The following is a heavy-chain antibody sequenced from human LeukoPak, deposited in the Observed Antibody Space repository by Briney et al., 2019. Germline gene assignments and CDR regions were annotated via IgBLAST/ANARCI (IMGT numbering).Heavy chain of an antibody. CDR3: AKDAAGPEY. J-gene: IGHJ4*02. D-gene: IGHD6-13*01. V-gene: IGHV3-23*01. CDR1: GLTFSDYS. CDR2: ISAGGGST. Sequence: GGSLRLSCVASGLTFSDYSMTWVRHAPGKGLFWVSGISAGGGSTYYADSVKGRFTISRDNSRNTLYLQMSSLRAEDTAVYYCAKDAAGPEYWGQGTLVTVSS.